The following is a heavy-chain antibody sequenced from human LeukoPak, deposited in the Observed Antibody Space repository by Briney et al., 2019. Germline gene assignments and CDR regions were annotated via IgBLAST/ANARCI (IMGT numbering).Heavy chain of an antibody. Sequence: GGSLRLSCAASGFTFSSYAMSWVRQAPGKGLEWVSALSGSGGSAYYADSVKGRFTISRDNSKNTLNLQMNSLRADDTAVYYCAKDYYDFWSGPVDYWGQGTLVTVSS. CDR1: GFTFSSYA. J-gene: IGHJ4*02. CDR2: LSGSGGSA. CDR3: AKDYYDFWSGPVDY. V-gene: IGHV3-23*01. D-gene: IGHD3-3*01.